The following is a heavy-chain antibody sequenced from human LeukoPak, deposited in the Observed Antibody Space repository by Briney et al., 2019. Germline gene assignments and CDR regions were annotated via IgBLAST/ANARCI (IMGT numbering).Heavy chain of an antibody. CDR2: IYYSGST. CDR3: ARHFYGSGSYN. D-gene: IGHD3-10*01. J-gene: IGHJ4*02. CDR1: GGSISSYY. V-gene: IGHV4-59*08. Sequence: SETLSLTCTVSGGSISSYYWSWLRQPPGKGLEWIGYIYYSGSTNYNPSLKSRVTISVDTSKNQFSLKLSSVTAADTAEYYCARHFYGSGSYNWGQGTLATVSS.